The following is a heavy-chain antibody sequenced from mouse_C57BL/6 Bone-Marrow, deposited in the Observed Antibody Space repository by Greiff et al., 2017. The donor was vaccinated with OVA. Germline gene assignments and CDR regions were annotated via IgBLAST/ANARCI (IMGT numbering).Heavy chain of an antibody. CDR2: IWWDDDK. CDR1: GFSLSTFGMG. J-gene: IGHJ1*03. D-gene: IGHD1-1*01. CDR3: APLRYPTLLPLV. Sequence: QVQLQQSGPGILQPSQTLSLTCSFSGFSLSTFGMGVGWIRQPSGKGLEWLAHIWWDDDKYYNPALKSRLTISKDTSKNQVYLKIANVDTADTATDYCAPLRYPTLLPLVWGTGTTVTVSS. V-gene: IGHV8-8*01.